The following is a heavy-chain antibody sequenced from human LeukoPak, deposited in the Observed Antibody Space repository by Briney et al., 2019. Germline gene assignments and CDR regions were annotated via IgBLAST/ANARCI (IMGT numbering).Heavy chain of an antibody. J-gene: IGHJ6*03. CDR3: AKDKFSWSAESYMDV. CDR1: GFTFDDYA. CDR2: ISWNSGSI. Sequence: PGGSLRLSCAASGFTFDDYAMRWVRQAPGKGLEWVSGISWNSGSIGYADSVKGRFTISRDNAKNSLYLQMNSLRAEDTALYYCAKDKFSWSAESYMDVWGKGTTVTISS. V-gene: IGHV3-9*01. D-gene: IGHD3-10*01.